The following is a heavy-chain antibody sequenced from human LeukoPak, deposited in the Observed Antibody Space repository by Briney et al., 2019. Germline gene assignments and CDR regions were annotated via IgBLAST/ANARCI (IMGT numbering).Heavy chain of an antibody. CDR2: ISSSSSYI. D-gene: IGHD3-10*01. CDR3: AKDVWFGEFPHYGMDV. CDR1: GFTFSSYS. V-gene: IGHV3-21*04. Sequence: PGGSLRLSCAASGFTFSSYSMNWVRQAPGKGLEWVSSISSSSSYIYYADSVKGRFTISRDNAKNSLYLQMNSLRAEDTAVYYCAKDVWFGEFPHYGMDVWGKGTTVTVSS. J-gene: IGHJ6*04.